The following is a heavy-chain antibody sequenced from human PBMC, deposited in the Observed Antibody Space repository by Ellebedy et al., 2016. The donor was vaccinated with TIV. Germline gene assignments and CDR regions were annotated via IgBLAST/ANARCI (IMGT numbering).Heavy chain of an antibody. V-gene: IGHV4-61*01. J-gene: IGHJ3*02. D-gene: IGHD3-10*01. CDR3: ARASTSPLLWFGESAFDI. CDR1: GGSVSSGSYY. Sequence: SETLSLTXTVSGGSVSSGSYYWSWIRQPPGKGLEWIGYIYYSGSTNYNPSLKSRVTISVDTSKNQFSLKLSSVTAADTAVYYCARASTSPLLWFGESAFDIWGQGTMVTVSS. CDR2: IYYSGST.